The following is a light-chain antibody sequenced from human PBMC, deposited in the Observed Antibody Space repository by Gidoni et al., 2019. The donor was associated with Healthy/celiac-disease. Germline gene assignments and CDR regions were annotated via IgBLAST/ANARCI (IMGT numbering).Light chain of an antibody. V-gene: IGLV2-14*03. Sequence: QSALTQPASVSGSPGQSITISCTGTSSDVGGYNYVSWYQHHPGKAPNLMIYDVSNRPSVVSNRFSGSKSGTTSSLTISGLQADDEADYYCSSYTSSSTLFGGGTKLTVL. CDR3: SSYTSSSTL. CDR2: DVS. J-gene: IGLJ2*01. CDR1: SSDVGGYNY.